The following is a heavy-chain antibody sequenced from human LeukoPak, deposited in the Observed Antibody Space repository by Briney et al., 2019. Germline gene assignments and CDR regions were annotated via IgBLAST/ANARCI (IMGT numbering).Heavy chain of an antibody. V-gene: IGHV4-4*02. Sequence: SETLSLTCTVSGGSISSSNWWSWVRQPPGKGLEWIGEIYHSGSTNYNPSLKSRVTMSVDTSKNQFSLKLSSVTAADTAVYYCARGLITMVRGAIWYYMDVWGKGTTVTISS. J-gene: IGHJ6*03. CDR1: GGSISSSNW. CDR2: IYHSGST. CDR3: ARGLITMVRGAIWYYMDV. D-gene: IGHD3-10*01.